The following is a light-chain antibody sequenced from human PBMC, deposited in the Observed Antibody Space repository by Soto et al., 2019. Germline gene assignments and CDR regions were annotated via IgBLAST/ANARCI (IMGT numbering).Light chain of an antibody. CDR3: AAWDDSLNGPL. CDR2: SNN. V-gene: IGLV1-44*01. CDR1: SSNIGSNT. J-gene: IGLJ3*02. Sequence: QSVLTQPPSASGTPGQRVTISCSGSSSNIGSNTVNWYQQLPVTAPKLLIYSNNQRPSGVPDRFSGSKSGTSASLAISGLQSEDEADYYCAAWDDSLNGPLFGGGTKLTVL.